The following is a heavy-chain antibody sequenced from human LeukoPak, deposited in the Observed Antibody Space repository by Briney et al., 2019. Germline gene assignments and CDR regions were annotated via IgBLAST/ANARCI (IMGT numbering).Heavy chain of an antibody. Sequence: GGSLRLSCAASGFTFSSYSMNWVRQAPGKGLEWVSSISSSSSYIYYADSVKGRFTISRDNAKNSLYLQMNSLRAEDTAVYYCAKEHSTVTGYYYYYMDVWGKGTTVTISS. CDR2: ISSSSSYI. D-gene: IGHD4-17*01. CDR1: GFTFSSYS. CDR3: AKEHSTVTGYYYYYMDV. J-gene: IGHJ6*03. V-gene: IGHV3-21*01.